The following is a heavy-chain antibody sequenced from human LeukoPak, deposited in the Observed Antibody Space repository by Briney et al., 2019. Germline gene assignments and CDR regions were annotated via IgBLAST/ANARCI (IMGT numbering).Heavy chain of an antibody. CDR3: ARDSDYSDYYDSSGYSYFDY. CDR1: GFTFSNYA. V-gene: IGHV3-30*19. D-gene: IGHD3-22*01. J-gene: IGHJ4*02. Sequence: PGGSLRLSCAASGFTFSNYAMHWVRQAPGKGLEWVAVIWYDGSPKYYADSVKGRFTISRDNSKNTLYLQMNSLRAEDTAVYYCARDSDYSDYYDSSGYSYFDYWGQGTLVTVSS. CDR2: IWYDGSPK.